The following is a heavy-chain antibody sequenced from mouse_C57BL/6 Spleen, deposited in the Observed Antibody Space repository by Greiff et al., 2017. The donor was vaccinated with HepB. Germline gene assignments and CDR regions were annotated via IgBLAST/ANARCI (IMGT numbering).Heavy chain of an antibody. Sequence: EVQLQQSGPELVKPGASVKISCKASGYTFTDYYMNWVKQSHGKSLEWIGDINPNNGGTSYNQKFKGKATLTVDKSSSTAYMELRSLTSEDSAVYYCASMVTTALDYWGQGTTLTVSS. V-gene: IGHV1-26*01. CDR3: ASMVTTALDY. CDR2: INPNNGGT. CDR1: GYTFTDYY. D-gene: IGHD2-2*01. J-gene: IGHJ2*01.